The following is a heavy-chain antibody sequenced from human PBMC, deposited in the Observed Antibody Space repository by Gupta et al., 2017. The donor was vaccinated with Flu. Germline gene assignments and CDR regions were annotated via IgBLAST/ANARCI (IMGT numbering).Heavy chain of an antibody. J-gene: IGHJ6*03. CDR2: IWDDGSNK. Sequence: QVQLVESGGGVVQPGRSLRLSCAASGFTFSSYGMHWVRQAPGKGLEWVAVIWDDGSNKYYADSVKGRFTISRDNSKNTQYLQMNSLRAEDTAVYYCARHIGAAAAYYYNYYMDVWGKGTTVTVSS. D-gene: IGHD6-25*01. CDR1: GFTFSSYG. CDR3: ARHIGAAAAYYYNYYMDV. V-gene: IGHV3-33*01.